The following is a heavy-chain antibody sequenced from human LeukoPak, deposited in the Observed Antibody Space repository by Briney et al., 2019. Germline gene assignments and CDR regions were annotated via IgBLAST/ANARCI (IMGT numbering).Heavy chain of an antibody. Sequence: PGGSLRLSCTVSGFTLSSYEMSWIRQAPGKGLEWVSSIDYDGGSGHYADSVKGRFTISRDNSKNTLYLQMNSLRAEDTAVYYCVEGGAARFDYWGQGTLVAVSS. D-gene: IGHD5-18*01. V-gene: IGHV3-23*01. CDR1: GFTLSSYE. J-gene: IGHJ4*02. CDR2: IDYDGGSG. CDR3: VEGGAARFDY.